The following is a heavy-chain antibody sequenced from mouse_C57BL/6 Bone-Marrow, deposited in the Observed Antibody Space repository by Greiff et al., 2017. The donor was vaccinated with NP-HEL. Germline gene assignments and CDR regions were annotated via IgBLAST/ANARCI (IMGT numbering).Heavy chain of an antibody. V-gene: IGHV5-15*01. CDR1: GFTFSDYG. CDR3: ARHGRAYAMDY. D-gene: IGHD3-3*01. CDR2: ISNLAYSI. J-gene: IGHJ4*01. Sequence: EVKLMESGGGLVQPGGSLKLSCAASGFTFSDYGMAWVRQAPRKGPEWVAFISNLAYSIYYADTVTGRFTISRENAKNTLYLEMSSLRSEDTAMYYCARHGRAYAMDYWGQGTSVTVSS.